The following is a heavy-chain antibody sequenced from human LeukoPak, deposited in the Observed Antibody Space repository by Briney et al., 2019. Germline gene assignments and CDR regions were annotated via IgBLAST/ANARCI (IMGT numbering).Heavy chain of an antibody. Sequence: SETLSLTCTVSGGSISSYYWSWIRQPPGKGLEWIGYIYYSGSTNYNPSLKSRVTISVDTSKNQFSLKLSSVTAADTAVYYCARLSLGWSGVDYWGQGTLVTVSS. CDR1: GGSISSYY. CDR2: IYYSGST. D-gene: IGHD6-19*01. J-gene: IGHJ4*02. CDR3: ARLSLGWSGVDY. V-gene: IGHV4-59*08.